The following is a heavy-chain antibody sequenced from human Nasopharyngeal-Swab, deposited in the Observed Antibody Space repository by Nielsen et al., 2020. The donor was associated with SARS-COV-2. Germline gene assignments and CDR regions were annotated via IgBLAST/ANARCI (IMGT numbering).Heavy chain of an antibody. Sequence: GESLKISCAASGFTFSSYSMNWVRQAPGKGLEWVSYISSSSSYTNYADSVKGRFTISRDNAKNSLYLQMNSLRAEDTAVYYCASLTYYYDSSGLDYWGQGTLVTVSS. D-gene: IGHD3-22*01. CDR3: ASLTYYYDSSGLDY. J-gene: IGHJ4*02. CDR1: GFTFSSYS. CDR2: ISSSSSYT. V-gene: IGHV3-21*05.